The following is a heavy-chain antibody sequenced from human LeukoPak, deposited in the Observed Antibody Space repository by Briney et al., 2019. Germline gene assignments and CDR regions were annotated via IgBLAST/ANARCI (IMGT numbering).Heavy chain of an antibody. CDR1: GYTFTSYG. J-gene: IGHJ4*02. CDR2: ISAYNGNT. CDR3: ARVFGDYGDYYFDY. V-gene: IGHV1-18*01. D-gene: IGHD4-17*01. Sequence: GASVKVSCKASGYTFTSYGISWVRQAPGQGLEWMGWISAYNGNTNYAQKLQGRVTMTTDTSTSTAYMELRSLRSDDTAVYYCARVFGDYGDYYFDYWGQGTLVTVSS.